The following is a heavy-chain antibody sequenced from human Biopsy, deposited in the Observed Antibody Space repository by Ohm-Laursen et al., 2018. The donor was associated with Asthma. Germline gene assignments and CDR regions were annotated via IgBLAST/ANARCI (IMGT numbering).Heavy chain of an antibody. J-gene: IGHJ4*03. CDR2: ISYDGSNK. CDR1: GFTFSSYG. Sequence: SLRLSCSASGFTFSSYGMQWVRQAPGKGLEWVAVISYDGSNKYYADSVKGRFTISRDNSKNTLYLQMNSLRAEDTAVYYCASQSSGPDFWSGYCYFDCWGQGTLVTVSS. D-gene: IGHD3-3*01. V-gene: IGHV3-30*03. CDR3: ASQSSGPDFWSGYCYFDC.